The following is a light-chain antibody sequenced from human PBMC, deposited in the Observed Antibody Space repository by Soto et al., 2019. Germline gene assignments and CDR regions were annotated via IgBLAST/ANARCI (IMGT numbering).Light chain of an antibody. V-gene: IGKV1-8*01. CDR3: QHYYRYPWT. CDR2: AAS. J-gene: IGKJ1*01. Sequence: AIRMTQSPSSLSASTGDRITITCRASQDISNYLVWYQQIPGKAPKVLIHAASTLQGGVSSRFSGSGSGTDFTLTITGLQSEDFATYYCQHYYRYPWTFGQGTKV. CDR1: QDISNY.